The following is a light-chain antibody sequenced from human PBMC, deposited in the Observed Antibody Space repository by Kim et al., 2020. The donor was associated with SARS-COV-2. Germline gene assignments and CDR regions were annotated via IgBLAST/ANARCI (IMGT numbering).Light chain of an antibody. CDR2: GAS. CDR3: QQYAYRRA. Sequence: EIVLTQSPATLSLSPGERATLSCRASQSISSSLAWYQQKPGQAPRVLIYGASARATGIPARFSGSGSGTEFTLTISSVQSEDFAVYYCQQYAYRRAFGPGRPREI. J-gene: IGKJ5*01. CDR1: QSISSS. V-gene: IGKV3-15*01.